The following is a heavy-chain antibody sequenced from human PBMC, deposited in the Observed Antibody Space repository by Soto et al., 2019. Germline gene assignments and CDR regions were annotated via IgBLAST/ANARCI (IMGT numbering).Heavy chain of an antibody. Sequence: PSETLSLTCTVSGVSISSYYWSWIRQSPGKGLEWIGYISYSGSTKYNPSLKSRVTISVDTSKNQFSLKLTSVTAADTAVYYCARDKITGLFDYWGQGTLVTVSS. D-gene: IGHD2-8*02. V-gene: IGHV4-59*12. J-gene: IGHJ4*02. CDR3: ARDKITGLFDY. CDR1: GVSISSYY. CDR2: ISYSGST.